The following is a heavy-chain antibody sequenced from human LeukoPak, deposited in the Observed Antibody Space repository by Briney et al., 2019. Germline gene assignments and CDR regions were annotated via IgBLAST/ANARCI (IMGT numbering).Heavy chain of an antibody. D-gene: IGHD3-22*01. CDR1: GYTFTGYY. J-gene: IGHJ4*02. CDR3: ARSTGGSDYYDSSGYFGY. CDR2: INPNSGGT. Sequence: ASVKVSCKASGYTFTGYYMHWVRQAPGQGLEWMGWINPNSGGTNYAQKFQGRVTMTRDTSISTAYMELSRLRSDDTAVYYCARSTGGSDYYDSSGYFGYWGQGTLVTDSS. V-gene: IGHV1-2*02.